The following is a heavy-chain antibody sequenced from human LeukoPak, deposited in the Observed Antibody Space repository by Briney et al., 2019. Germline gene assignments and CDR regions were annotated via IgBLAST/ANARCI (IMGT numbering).Heavy chain of an antibody. CDR1: GGSISSSSYY. D-gene: IGHD2-2*01. CDR3: ASDHHIILVPPAIGAFDI. V-gene: IGHV4-39*01. Sequence: PSETLSLTCTVSGGSISSSSYYWGWIRQPPGKGLEWIGSIYYSGSTYYNPSLKSRVTISVDTSKNQFSLKLSSVTAADTALYYCASDHHIILVPPAIGAFDIWGQGTTVTVSS. CDR2: IYYSGST. J-gene: IGHJ3*02.